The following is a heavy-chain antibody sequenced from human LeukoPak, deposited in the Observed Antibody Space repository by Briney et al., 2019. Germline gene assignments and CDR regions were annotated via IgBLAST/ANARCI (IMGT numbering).Heavy chain of an antibody. Sequence: PGGSLRLSCAASGFTFSTYSMNWVRQAPGKGLEWVSYISLSSSTIYYADSVKGRFTISRDNSKKTLYLQMNSLRAEDTAVYYCAKEYSGYDCDYWGQGTLVTVSS. CDR1: GFTFSTYS. CDR2: ISLSSSTI. CDR3: AKEYSGYDCDY. V-gene: IGHV3-48*01. J-gene: IGHJ4*02. D-gene: IGHD5-12*01.